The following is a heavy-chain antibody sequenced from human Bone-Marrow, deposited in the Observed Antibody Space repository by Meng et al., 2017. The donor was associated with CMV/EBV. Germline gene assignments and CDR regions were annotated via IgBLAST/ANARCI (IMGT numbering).Heavy chain of an antibody. D-gene: IGHD3-3*01. CDR1: GFSLRSSGLR. CDR3: ARKRWSSDAFDI. V-gene: IGHV2-70D*14. CDR2: IDWDDDK. Sequence: SGPTLVKPTESLTLTCTFSGFSLRSSGLRVSWIRQPPGKALEWLARIDWDDDKFYSTSLKTRLTISKDSSKSQVVPTMTNMDPVDTATYYCARKRWSSDAFDIWGQGTMVTVSS. J-gene: IGHJ3*02.